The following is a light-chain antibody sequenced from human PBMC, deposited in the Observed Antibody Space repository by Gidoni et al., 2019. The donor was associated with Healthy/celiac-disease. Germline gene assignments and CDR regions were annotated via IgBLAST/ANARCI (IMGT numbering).Light chain of an antibody. V-gene: IGLV2-14*01. CDR2: DVS. Sequence: QSALTQPASVSGSPGQSISISCTGTSSDVGGYNSVSWYQQHTGKAPKLMSYDVSNRPAGVSNRVSGSKSGNTASLTISGLQAEDEADYYCSSYTSSGVVFGGGTKLTVL. J-gene: IGLJ2*01. CDR3: SSYTSSGVV. CDR1: SSDVGGYNS.